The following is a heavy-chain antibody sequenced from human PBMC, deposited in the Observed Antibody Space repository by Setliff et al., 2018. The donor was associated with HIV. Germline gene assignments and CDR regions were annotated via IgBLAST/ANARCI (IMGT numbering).Heavy chain of an antibody. CDR3: ARARGIIATFDY. V-gene: IGHV1-69*13. J-gene: IGHJ4*02. Sequence: ASVKVSCKASGGTFSNHGISWVRQAPGQGLEWMGGIIPILGTTQFAQKFQGRLTITADESTSTAYMELSSLKSEDTAVYYCARARGIIATFDYWGQGTLVTVSS. CDR2: IIPILGTT. CDR1: GGTFSNHG. D-gene: IGHD3-22*01.